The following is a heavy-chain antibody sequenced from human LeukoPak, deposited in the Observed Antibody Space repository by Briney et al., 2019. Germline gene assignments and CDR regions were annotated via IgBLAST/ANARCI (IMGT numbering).Heavy chain of an antibody. J-gene: IGHJ4*02. CDR1: GFTFSIYA. V-gene: IGHV3-23*01. CDR3: ARDRPNYYGSDGHYYRRDGDY. D-gene: IGHD3-22*01. CDR2: ITSRGEST. Sequence: GGSLRLSCAASGFTFSIYAMSWVRQAPGKGLQWVSSITSRGESTWYVDSVEGRFTITRDNSENTLYLQMHSLRAEDTAVYYCARDRPNYYGSDGHYYRRDGDYWGRGTLVSVSS.